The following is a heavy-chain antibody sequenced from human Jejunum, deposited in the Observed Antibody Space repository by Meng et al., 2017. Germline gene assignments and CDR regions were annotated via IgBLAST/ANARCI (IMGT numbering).Heavy chain of an antibody. V-gene: IGHV3-11*01. Sequence: VQLLESGGGLVQPGGSLRLSCAASGFSFSDYYMAWIRQAPGKGLEWVSYISESGTTIFYADSVKGRFTISRDNAKNSLYLQMSNLRAEDTAVYYCAGSAVVAAHPWGQGTLVTVSS. CDR1: GFSFSDYY. CDR3: AGSAVVAAHP. J-gene: IGHJ5*02. D-gene: IGHD2-15*01. CDR2: ISESGTTI.